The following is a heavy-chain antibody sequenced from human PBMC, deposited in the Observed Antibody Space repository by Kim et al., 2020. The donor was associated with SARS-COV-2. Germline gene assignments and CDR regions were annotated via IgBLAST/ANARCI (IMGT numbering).Heavy chain of an antibody. CDR1: GGSISSSNW. CDR3: ARVPPRYSYGYRSNYYGMDV. Sequence: SETLSLTCAVSGGSISSSNWWSWVRQPPGKGLEWIGEIYHSGSTNYNPSLKSRVTISVDKSKNQFSLKLSSVTAADTAVYYCARVPPRYSYGYRSNYYGMDVWGQGTTVTVSS. CDR2: IYHSGST. V-gene: IGHV4-4*02. J-gene: IGHJ6*02. D-gene: IGHD5-18*01.